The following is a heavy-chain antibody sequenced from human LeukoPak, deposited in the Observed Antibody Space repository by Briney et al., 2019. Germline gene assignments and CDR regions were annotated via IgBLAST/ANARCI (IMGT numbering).Heavy chain of an antibody. V-gene: IGHV3-23*01. Sequence: GGSLRLSCAASGFTFSSYAMSWVRQAPGKGLEWVSAISGSGARTFYADSVKGRFTISRDNSKNMLYLQMNSLRAEDTALYYCARDSQLVLTHFDYWGQGTLVTVSS. CDR2: ISGSGART. CDR3: ARDSQLVLTHFDY. D-gene: IGHD6-13*01. J-gene: IGHJ4*02. CDR1: GFTFSSYA.